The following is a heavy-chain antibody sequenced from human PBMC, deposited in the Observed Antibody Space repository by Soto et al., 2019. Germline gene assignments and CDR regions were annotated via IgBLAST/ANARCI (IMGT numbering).Heavy chain of an antibody. CDR2: ISFSGSI. Sequence: QVQLQESGPGLVRPSETLSLTCTVSGGSISSHFWNWIRQPPGKGLEWIGYISFSGSINYNLSLMSRVTRSVDSSKSQFSLRLSSVTAADTAVYYCARAGYSTSADVWGQGTTVTVSS. V-gene: IGHV4-59*11. CDR3: ARAGYSTSADV. J-gene: IGHJ6*02. CDR1: GGSISSHF. D-gene: IGHD6-6*01.